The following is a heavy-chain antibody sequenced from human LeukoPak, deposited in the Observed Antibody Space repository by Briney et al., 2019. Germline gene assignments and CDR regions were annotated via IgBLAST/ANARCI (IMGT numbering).Heavy chain of an antibody. Sequence: SETLSLTCTVSGGSISSYYWSWIRQPPGKGLEWIGYIYYSGSTNYNPSLKSRVTISVDTSKNQFSLKLSSVTAADTAVYYCARRPPVATGYYYYGMDAWGQGTTVTVSS. CDR3: ARRPPVATGYYYYGMDA. J-gene: IGHJ6*02. CDR1: GGSISSYY. V-gene: IGHV4-59*08. CDR2: IYYSGST. D-gene: IGHD4-11*01.